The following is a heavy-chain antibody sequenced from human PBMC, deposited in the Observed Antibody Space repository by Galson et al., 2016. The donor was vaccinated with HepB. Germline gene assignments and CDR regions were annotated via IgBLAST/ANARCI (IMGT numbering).Heavy chain of an antibody. J-gene: IGHJ4*02. V-gene: IGHV3-30*03. CDR3: ARDLRGMVRFFDWSTHFDS. CDR2: ISYDGRQK. D-gene: IGHD3-9*01. CDR1: GMSFSSSG. Sequence: SLRLSCAASGMSFSSSGMHWVRQAPGKGLEWVAVISYDGRQKYYVDPVKGRFIISRDNSKNTLYLQMNNVRAEDAAVYYCARDLRGMVRFFDWSTHFDSWGQGTLVTVSS.